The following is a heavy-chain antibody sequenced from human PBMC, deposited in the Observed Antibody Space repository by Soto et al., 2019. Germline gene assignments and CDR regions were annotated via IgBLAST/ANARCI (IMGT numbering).Heavy chain of an antibody. CDR2: IIPIFGTA. CDR1: GGTFSSYA. V-gene: IGHV1-69*13. Sequence: SVKVSCKASGGTFSSYAISWVRQAPGQGLEWMGGIIPIFGTASYAQKFQGRVTITADESTSTAYMELSSLRSEDTAVYYCARCAYSSSSGRWFDPWGQGTLVTVSS. D-gene: IGHD6-6*01. CDR3: ARCAYSSSSGRWFDP. J-gene: IGHJ5*02.